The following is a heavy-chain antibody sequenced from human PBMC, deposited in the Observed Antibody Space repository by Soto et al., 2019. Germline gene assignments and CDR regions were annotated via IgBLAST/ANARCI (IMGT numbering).Heavy chain of an antibody. CDR2: ISYDGSNK. V-gene: IGHV3-30*18. Sequence: QVQLVESGGGVVQPGRSLRLSCAASGFTFSSYGMHWVRQAPGKGLEWVAVISYDGSNKYYADSVKGRFTISRDNSKNTLYLQMNSLRPEDTAVYYCAKGIAVAGTERDYLGQGTLVTVSS. CDR1: GFTFSSYG. J-gene: IGHJ4*02. D-gene: IGHD6-19*01. CDR3: AKGIAVAGTERDY.